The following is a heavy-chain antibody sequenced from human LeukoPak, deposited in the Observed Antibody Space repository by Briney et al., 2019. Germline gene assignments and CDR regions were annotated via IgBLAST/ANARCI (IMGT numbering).Heavy chain of an antibody. D-gene: IGHD3-10*01. Sequence: PGRSLRLSCAASGFTFSTYDMHWVRQAPGKGLERVAVISSDGSNKYYADSVKGRFTISIDNSKNTLYLQMDSLRAEDTAVHYCAKDKIHLYGSGSYSAAFDIWGQGTLVTVSS. CDR3: AKDKIHLYGSGSYSAAFDI. CDR2: ISSDGSNK. J-gene: IGHJ3*02. V-gene: IGHV3-30*18. CDR1: GFTFSTYD.